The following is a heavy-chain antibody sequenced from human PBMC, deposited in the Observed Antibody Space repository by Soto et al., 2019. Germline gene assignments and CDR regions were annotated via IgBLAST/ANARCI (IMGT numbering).Heavy chain of an antibody. CDR3: ARDKARYYYGSGSSTLFHY. J-gene: IGHJ4*02. V-gene: IGHV4-4*02. CDR2: IYHSGST. CDR1: GGSISSSNW. D-gene: IGHD3-10*01. Sequence: QVQLQESGPGLVKPSGTLSLTCAVSGGSISSSNWWNWVRQPPGKGLEWIGEIYHSGSTNYNPSRKRRVTISVDKSTNQFSLKLSSVTAADTAVYYCARDKARYYYGSGSSTLFHYWGQGTLVTVSS.